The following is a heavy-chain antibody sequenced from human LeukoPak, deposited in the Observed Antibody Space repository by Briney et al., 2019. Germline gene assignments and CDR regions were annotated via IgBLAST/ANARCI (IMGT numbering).Heavy chain of an antibody. J-gene: IGHJ3*02. CDR1: GGTFSTYA. Sequence: SVKVSCKASGGTFSTYAINWVRQAPGQGLEWMGRIIPILGIANYAQKFQGRVTITADKSTSTAYMELSSLRSEDTAVYYCARRGTRPYDAFDIWGQGTMVTVSS. D-gene: IGHD1-1*01. CDR3: ARRGTRPYDAFDI. V-gene: IGHV1-69*04. CDR2: IIPILGIA.